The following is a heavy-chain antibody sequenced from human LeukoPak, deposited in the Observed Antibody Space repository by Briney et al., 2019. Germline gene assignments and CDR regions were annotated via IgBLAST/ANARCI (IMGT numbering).Heavy chain of an antibody. V-gene: IGHV3-23*01. D-gene: IGHD1-26*01. CDR1: GFTFSSYA. CDR2: ISGGGTNT. J-gene: IGHJ4*02. CDR3: AKDPQKWESYFEY. Sequence: GGSLRLSCAASGFTFSSYAMTWVRQAPGKGLEWVSIISGGGTNTYYADSVKGRFTISRDNSKSTLYLQMDSLRAEDTAVYYCAKDPQKWESYFEYWGQGTLVTVSS.